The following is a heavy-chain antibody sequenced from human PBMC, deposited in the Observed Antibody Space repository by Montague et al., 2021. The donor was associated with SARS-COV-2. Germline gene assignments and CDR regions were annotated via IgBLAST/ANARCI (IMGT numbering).Heavy chain of an antibody. D-gene: IGHD2-2*01. CDR2: IYYSGST. V-gene: IGHV4-31*03. Sequence: TLSLTCTVSGGSISSGGYYWSWIRQPPGKGLEWIGYIYYSGSTYYNPSLKSRVTISVDTSKNQFSLKLSSVTAADTAVYYCAREKRHYCSSTSCYVNYYYYYGMDVWGQGTTVTVSS. CDR3: AREKRHYCSSTSCYVNYYYYYGMDV. CDR1: GGSISSGGYY. J-gene: IGHJ6*02.